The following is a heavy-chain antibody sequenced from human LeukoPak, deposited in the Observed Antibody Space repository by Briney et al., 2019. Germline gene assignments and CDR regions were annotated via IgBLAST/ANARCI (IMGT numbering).Heavy chain of an antibody. D-gene: IGHD6-13*01. CDR2: INPNSGGT. CDR1: GYTFTGYY. V-gene: IGHV1-2*02. CDR3: AREMVGIAAAGLDP. Sequence: ASVKVSCKASGYTFTGYYMHWVRQAPGQGLEWMGWINPNSGGTNYAQEFQGRVTMTRDTSISTAYMELSRLRSDDTAVYYCAREMVGIAAAGLDPWGQGTLVTVSS. J-gene: IGHJ5*02.